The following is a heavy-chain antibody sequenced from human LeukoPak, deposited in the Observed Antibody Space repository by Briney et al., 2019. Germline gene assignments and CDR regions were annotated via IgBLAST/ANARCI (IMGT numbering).Heavy chain of an antibody. Sequence: GGSLRLSCAASGFTFSNYAMYWVRQAPGKGPEWVSAISRGGDATYYADSLKGRCTISRDNSKNTLYLQMNSLTAEDTAIYYCARSGIYVYWGEGTLVTVSS. CDR1: GFTFSNYA. CDR3: ARSGIYVY. D-gene: IGHD3-3*01. J-gene: IGHJ4*02. CDR2: ISRGGDAT. V-gene: IGHV3-23*01.